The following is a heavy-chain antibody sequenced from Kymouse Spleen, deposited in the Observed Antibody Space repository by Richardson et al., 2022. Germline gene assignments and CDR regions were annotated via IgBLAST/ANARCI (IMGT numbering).Heavy chain of an antibody. D-gene: IGHD1-26*01. V-gene: IGHV3-30*18. CDR3: AKEGGIVGATYYYYYGMDV. CDR2: ISYDGSNK. J-gene: IGHJ6*02. Sequence: QVQLVESGGGVVQPGRSLRLSCAASGFTFSSYGMHWVRQAPGKGLEWVAVISYDGSNKYYADSVKGRFTISRDNSKNTLYLQMNSLRAEDTAVYYCAKEGGIVGATYYYYYGMDVWGQGTTVTVSS. CDR1: GFTFSSYG.